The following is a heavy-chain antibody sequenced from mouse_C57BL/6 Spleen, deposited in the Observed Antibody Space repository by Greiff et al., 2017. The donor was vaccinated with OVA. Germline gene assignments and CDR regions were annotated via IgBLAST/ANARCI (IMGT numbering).Heavy chain of an antibody. CDR3: AREDDFAWFAY. V-gene: IGHV5-15*01. CDR2: ISNLAYSI. CDR1: GFTFSDYG. J-gene: IGHJ3*01. D-gene: IGHD2-13*01. Sequence: VQLQESGGGLVQPGGSLKLSCAASGFTFSDYGMAWVRQAPRKGPEWVAFISNLAYSIYYADTVTGRFTISRENAKNTLYLEMSSLRSEDTAMYYCAREDDFAWFAYWGQGTLVTVSA.